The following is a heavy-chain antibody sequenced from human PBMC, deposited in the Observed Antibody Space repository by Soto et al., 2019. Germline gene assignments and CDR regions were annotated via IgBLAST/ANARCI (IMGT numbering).Heavy chain of an antibody. CDR1: GFTISSNY. D-gene: IGHD1-26*01. V-gene: IGHV3-23*01. CDR3: GKGRSYYYYYGVDV. J-gene: IGHJ6*02. Sequence: GGSLRLSCAASGFTISSNYMSWVRQAPGKGLEWVSDIIDSGGSTYYADAVKGRFTISSDNSKSTLYLQMNSLRAEDTAVYYCGKGRSYYYYYGVDVWGQGTTVTVSS. CDR2: IIDSGGST.